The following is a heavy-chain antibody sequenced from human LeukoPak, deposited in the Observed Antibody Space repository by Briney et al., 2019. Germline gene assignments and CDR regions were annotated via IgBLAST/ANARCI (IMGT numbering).Heavy chain of an antibody. Sequence: SETLSLTCAVSGYSISTGYHWGWIRQSPGTGLEWIGSIYHSGNTYYNPSLKSRVTILVDTSMNQCSLKVTSVTAADTAVYYCARTRYCSGATCYSPELLDSWGQGTLVTVSS. CDR1: GYSISTGYH. CDR2: IYHSGNT. V-gene: IGHV4-38-2*01. J-gene: IGHJ4*02. D-gene: IGHD2-15*01. CDR3: ARTRYCSGATCYSPELLDS.